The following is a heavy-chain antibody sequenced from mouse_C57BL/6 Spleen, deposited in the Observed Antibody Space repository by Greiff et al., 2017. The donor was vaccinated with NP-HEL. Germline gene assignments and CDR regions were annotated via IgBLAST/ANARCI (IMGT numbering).Heavy chain of an antibody. D-gene: IGHD2-3*01. J-gene: IGHJ3*01. CDR3: ATHDGYYGGFAY. Sequence: VKLMESGPGLVAPSQSLSITCTVSGFSLTSYGVSWVRQPPGKGLEWLGVIWGDGSTNYHSALIYRLSISKDNSNSQVFLILNSLQTDDTATYYCATHDGYYGGFAYWGQGTLVTVSA. CDR2: IWGDGST. V-gene: IGHV2-3*01. CDR1: GFSLTSYG.